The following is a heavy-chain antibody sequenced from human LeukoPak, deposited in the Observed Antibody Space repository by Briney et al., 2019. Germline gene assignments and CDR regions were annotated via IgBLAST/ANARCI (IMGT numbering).Heavy chain of an antibody. CDR2: IYYSGST. D-gene: IGHD6-19*01. Sequence: SETLSLTCTVSGGSISSYYWSWIRQPPGKGLEWIGYIYYSGSTNYNPSLKSRVTISVDTSKNQFSLKLSSVTAADTAVYYCARELPSSGRSPYYFDYWGQGTLVTVSS. J-gene: IGHJ4*02. V-gene: IGHV4-59*01. CDR1: GGSISSYY. CDR3: ARELPSSGRSPYYFDY.